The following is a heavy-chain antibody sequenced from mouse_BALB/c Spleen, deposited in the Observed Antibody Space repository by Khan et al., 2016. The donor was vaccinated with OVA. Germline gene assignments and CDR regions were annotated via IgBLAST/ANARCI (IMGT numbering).Heavy chain of an antibody. CDR1: GYTFTDYN. V-gene: IGHV1-77*01. CDR3: EREWGAWFPY. CDR2: IYPGSGNT. Sequence: QVRLQQSGAELARPGTSVKLSCKASGYTFTDYNINWVKQRTGQGLEWIGEIYPGSGNTYYSEKFKGKATLTADKSSSTAYMQLSSLTSEDSAVDFCEREWGAWFPYWGQGTLVTVSA. J-gene: IGHJ3*01.